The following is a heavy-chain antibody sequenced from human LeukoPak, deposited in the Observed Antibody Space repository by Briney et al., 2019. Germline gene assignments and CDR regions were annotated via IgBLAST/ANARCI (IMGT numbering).Heavy chain of an antibody. J-gene: IGHJ4*02. D-gene: IGHD5-12*01. CDR1: GYTFTGYY. CDR3: ARXKGGYSGYDFDY. CDR2: INPNSGGT. Sequence: GASVKVSCKASGYTFTGYYMHWVRQAPGQGLEWMGWINPNSGGTNYAQKFQGRVTMTRDTSISTAYMELSRLRYDDTAVYYCARXKGGYSGYDFDYWGQGXLVTV. V-gene: IGHV1-2*02.